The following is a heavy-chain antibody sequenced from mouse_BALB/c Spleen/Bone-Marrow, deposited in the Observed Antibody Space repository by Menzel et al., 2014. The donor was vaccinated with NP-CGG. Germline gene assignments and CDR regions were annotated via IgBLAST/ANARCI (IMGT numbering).Heavy chain of an antibody. J-gene: IGHJ4*01. V-gene: IGHV5-6-4*01. Sequence: EVHLVESGGGLVKPGGSLKLSCAASGFTFSSYTMSWVRQTLEKRLEWVATISSGGSYTYYPDSVKGRFTISRDNAKNTLYLQMSSLKSEDTAMYYCTRDPYYYGSSYAMDYWGQGTSVTVSS. CDR3: TRDPYYYGSSYAMDY. CDR1: GFTFSSYT. CDR2: ISSGGSYT. D-gene: IGHD1-1*01.